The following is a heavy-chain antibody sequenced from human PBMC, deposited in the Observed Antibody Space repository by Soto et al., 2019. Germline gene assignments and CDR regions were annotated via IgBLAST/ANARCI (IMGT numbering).Heavy chain of an antibody. V-gene: IGHV4-59*01. CDR3: ARDQYCGGDCYSHYYYYGMDV. Sequence: PSETLSLTCTVSGGSISSYYWSWIRQPPGKGLEWIGYIYYSGRTNYNPSLKSRVTISEDTSKNQFSLKLSSVTAADTAVYYCARDQYCGGDCYSHYYYYGMDVWGQGTTVTVSS. D-gene: IGHD2-21*02. J-gene: IGHJ6*02. CDR2: IYYSGRT. CDR1: GGSISSYY.